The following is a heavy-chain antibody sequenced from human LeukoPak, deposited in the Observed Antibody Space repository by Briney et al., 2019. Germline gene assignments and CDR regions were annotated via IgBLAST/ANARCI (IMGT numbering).Heavy chain of an antibody. CDR3: AKASVYVYYGMDV. Sequence: GRSLRLSCAASGFNFSNFGMHWVRQAPGQGREGVAVISYDGSNKYYADSVKGRFTISRDNSKNTLYLQMNSLRAEDTAVYYCAKASVYVYYGMDVWGQGTTVTVSS. D-gene: IGHD3-16*02. V-gene: IGHV3-30*18. J-gene: IGHJ6*02. CDR1: GFNFSNFG. CDR2: ISYDGSNK.